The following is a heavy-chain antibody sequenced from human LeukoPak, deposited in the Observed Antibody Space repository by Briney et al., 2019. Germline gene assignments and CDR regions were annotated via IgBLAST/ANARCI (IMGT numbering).Heavy chain of an antibody. CDR2: IFYSRIT. V-gene: IGHV4-59*01. CDR1: GGSISSYY. Sequence: SETLSLTCTVSGGSISSYYWNWIRQPPGKGLEWIGYIFYSRITNYNPSLKSRVTISVDTSKKQFSLKLTSVTAADTAVYYCAGSDYGGMYFDYWGQGTLVTVSS. D-gene: IGHD4-23*01. J-gene: IGHJ4*02. CDR3: AGSDYGGMYFDY.